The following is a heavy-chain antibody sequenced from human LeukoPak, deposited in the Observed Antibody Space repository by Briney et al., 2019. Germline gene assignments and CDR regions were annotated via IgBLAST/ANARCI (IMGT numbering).Heavy chain of an antibody. V-gene: IGHV4-34*01. Sequence: SETLSLTCAVYGGSFSGYYWSWIRQPPGKGLEWIGEINHSGSTSYNPSLKSRVTISVDTSKNQFSLKLSSVTAADTAVYYCARDRVSYYGSGSYFNWFDPWGQGTLVTVSS. CDR2: INHSGST. J-gene: IGHJ5*02. CDR3: ARDRVSYYGSGSYFNWFDP. CDR1: GGSFSGYY. D-gene: IGHD3-10*01.